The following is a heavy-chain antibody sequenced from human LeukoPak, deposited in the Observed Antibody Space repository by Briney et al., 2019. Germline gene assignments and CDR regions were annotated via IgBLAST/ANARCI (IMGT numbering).Heavy chain of an antibody. CDR1: GYTFTSYY. CDR2: INPSGGST. D-gene: IGHD3-10*02. V-gene: IGHV1-46*01. CDR3: ARVRRPLLFGEFYFDY. Sequence: ASVKVSCKASGYTFTSYYMHWVRQAPGQGLEWMGIINPSGGSTSYAQKFQGRVTMTRDTSTSTVYMELSSLRSEDTAVYYCARVRRPLLFGEFYFDYWGQGTLVTVSS. J-gene: IGHJ4*02.